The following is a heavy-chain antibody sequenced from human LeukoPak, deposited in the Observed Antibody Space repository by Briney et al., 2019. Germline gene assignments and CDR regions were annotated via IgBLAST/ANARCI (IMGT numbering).Heavy chain of an antibody. CDR2: IYYSGST. CDR1: GGSISSGGYY. CDR3: ARGTMIVVVPAAMSWFDP. Sequence: PSETLSLTCTVSGGSISSGGYYWSWIRQHPGKGLEWIGYIYYSGSTYYNPSLKSRVTISVDTSKNQFSLKLSSVTAADTAVYYCARGTMIVVVPAAMSWFDPWGQGTLVTVSS. D-gene: IGHD2-2*01. V-gene: IGHV4-31*03. J-gene: IGHJ5*02.